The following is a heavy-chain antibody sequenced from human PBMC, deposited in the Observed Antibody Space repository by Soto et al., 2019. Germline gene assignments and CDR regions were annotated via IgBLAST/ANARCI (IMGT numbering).Heavy chain of an antibody. CDR1: GYTFTSYY. Sequence: ASVKVSCKASGYTFTSYYMHWVRQAPGQGLEWMGIINPSGGSTSYAQKFQGRVTMTRDTSTSTVYMELSSLRSEDTVVYYFARAEYGDSRNAEYFQHWGQGTLVTVSS. CDR3: ARAEYGDSRNAEYFQH. CDR2: INPSGGST. J-gene: IGHJ1*01. V-gene: IGHV1-46*01. D-gene: IGHD4-17*01.